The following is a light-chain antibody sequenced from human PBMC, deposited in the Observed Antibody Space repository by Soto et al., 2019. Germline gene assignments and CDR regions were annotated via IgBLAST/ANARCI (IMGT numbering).Light chain of an antibody. J-gene: IGLJ2*01. V-gene: IGLV2-23*01. CDR3: CSYAGSSVV. CDR1: SSDVGSYNL. CDR2: EGN. Sequence: QSALTQPASVSGSPRQSITISCTGTSSDVGSYNLVSWYQQHPGKAPKLMIYEGNKRPSGVSNRFSGSKSGNTASLTISGLQAEDEADYHCCSYAGSSVVFGGGTQLTVL.